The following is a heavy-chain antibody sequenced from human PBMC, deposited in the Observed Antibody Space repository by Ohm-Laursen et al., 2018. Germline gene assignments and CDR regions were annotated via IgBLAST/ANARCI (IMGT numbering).Heavy chain of an antibody. CDR2: FYTSGST. CDR3: ARDWGGWMGAFDI. V-gene: IGHV4-4*07. Sequence: SDTLSLTCAVSGDSISSYYWIWIRQPAGKGLEWIGRFYTSGSTNYNPSLKSRVTMSVDTSKNQFSLNLSSVTAADTAMYYCARDWGGWMGAFDIWGQGTMVTVSS. D-gene: IGHD3-16*01. J-gene: IGHJ3*02. CDR1: GDSISSYY.